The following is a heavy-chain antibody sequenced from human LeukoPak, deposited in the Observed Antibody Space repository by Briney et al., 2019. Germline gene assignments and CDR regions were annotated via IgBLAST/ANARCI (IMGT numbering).Heavy chain of an antibody. CDR2: ISGSGSSI. D-gene: IGHD5-18*01. Sequence: GGSLRLSCAASGFTFSNYAMNWVRQAPGKGLEWVPVISGSGSSIYYADSVKGRFTISRDNSKNTLYLQMNSLRAEDTAVYYCATAERGYSYGGFDYWGQGTLVTVSS. J-gene: IGHJ4*02. V-gene: IGHV3-23*01. CDR1: GFTFSNYA. CDR3: ATAERGYSYGGFDY.